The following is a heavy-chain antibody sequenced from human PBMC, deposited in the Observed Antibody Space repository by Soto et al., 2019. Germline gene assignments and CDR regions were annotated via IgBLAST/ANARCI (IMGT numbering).Heavy chain of an antibody. V-gene: IGHV3-30*18. J-gene: IGHJ6*02. CDR3: GKDWHYYDRSGPSVMKWYGIDV. CDR2: LSDDGTNE. Sequence: QVQLVESGGGVVQPGRSLRLSCAASGLTFSNYGMHWVRQAPVKGLERVAVLSDDGTNEYSLDSVKGRFSISRDDAKNRVYRRIHSLRPEDTAMYYCGKDWHYYDRSGPSVMKWYGIDVWGQGTTVTLAS. CDR1: GLTFSNYG. D-gene: IGHD3-22*01.